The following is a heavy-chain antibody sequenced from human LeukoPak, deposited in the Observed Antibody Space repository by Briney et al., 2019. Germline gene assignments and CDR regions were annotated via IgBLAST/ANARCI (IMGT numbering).Heavy chain of an antibody. CDR1: GFTFSSYA. J-gene: IGHJ6*02. CDR3: ARRGLTYDVLTGRFYYYYGMDV. CDR2: IKQDGSEK. Sequence: GGSLRLSCAASGFTFSSYAMSWVRQAPGKGLEWVANIKQDGSEKYYVDSLKGRFTISRDNAKNSVYLQMSSLRAEDTAVYYCARRGLTYDVLTGRFYYYYGMDVWGQGTTVTVSS. D-gene: IGHD3-9*01. V-gene: IGHV3-7*01.